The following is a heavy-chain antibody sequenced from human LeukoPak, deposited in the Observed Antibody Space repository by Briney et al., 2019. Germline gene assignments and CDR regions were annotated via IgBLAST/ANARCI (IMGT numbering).Heavy chain of an antibody. D-gene: IGHD4-17*01. Sequence: SVKVSCKASGGTFSSYAISWVRQTPGQGLEWMGRIIPIFGIANYAQKFQGRVTITADKSTSTAYMELSSLRSEDTAVYYCARSPLFPTDYGDLPYFDYWGQGTLVTVSS. V-gene: IGHV1-69*04. J-gene: IGHJ4*02. CDR2: IIPIFGIA. CDR1: GGTFSSYA. CDR3: ARSPLFPTDYGDLPYFDY.